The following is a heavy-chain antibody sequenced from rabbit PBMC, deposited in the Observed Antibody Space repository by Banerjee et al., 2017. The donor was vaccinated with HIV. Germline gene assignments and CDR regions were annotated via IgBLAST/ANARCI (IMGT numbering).Heavy chain of an antibody. CDR2: IYTGSGST. CDR1: GFDLSSYYF. Sequence: QEQLEESGGGLVKPEGSLTLTCKASGFDLSSYYFICWVRQAPGKGLEWIGCIYTGSGSTYYASWAKGRFTISKTSSTTVTLQMTSLTVADTATYFCARDSSGWGAGYFELWGPGTLVTVS. D-gene: IGHD4-1*01. CDR3: ARDSSGWGAGYFEL. J-gene: IGHJ4*01. V-gene: IGHV1S45*01.